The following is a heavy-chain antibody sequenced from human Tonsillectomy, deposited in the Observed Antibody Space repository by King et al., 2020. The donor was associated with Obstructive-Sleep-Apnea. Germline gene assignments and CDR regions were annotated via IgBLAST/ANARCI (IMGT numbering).Heavy chain of an antibody. CDR3: AKDLSSGWYGPVDY. CDR2: ISWNSGRI. V-gene: IGHV3-9*01. D-gene: IGHD6-19*01. CDR1: GFTFDDYA. Sequence: VQLVESGGGLVQPGRSLRLSCVVSGFTFDDYAMHWVRQAPGKGLEWVSGISWNSGRIGYAVSVKGRFTISRDNAMNSLFLQMNSLRTEDTALYYCAKDLSSGWYGPVDYWGQGTLVTVSS. J-gene: IGHJ4*02.